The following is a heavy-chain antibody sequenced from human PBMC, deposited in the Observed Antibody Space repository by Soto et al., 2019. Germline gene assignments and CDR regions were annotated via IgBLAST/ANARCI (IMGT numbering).Heavy chain of an antibody. CDR3: VREGHYYFDY. CDR1: GFTFSAYE. CDR2: ISKSGGAT. J-gene: IGHJ4*02. Sequence: LRLSCAASGFTFSAYEMHWVRQAPGQGLEWVSYISKSGGATYYADSVKGRFTISRDDAKNSVYLQMSSLRPEDMAVYKCVREGHYYFDYWGQGALVTVSS. V-gene: IGHV3-48*03.